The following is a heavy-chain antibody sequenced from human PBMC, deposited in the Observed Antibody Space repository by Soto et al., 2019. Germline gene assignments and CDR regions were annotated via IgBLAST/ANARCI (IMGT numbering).Heavy chain of an antibody. J-gene: IGHJ3*02. D-gene: IGHD6-13*01. CDR2: ISAYNGNT. CDR1: GYTFTSYG. V-gene: IGHV1-18*01. CDR3: ASSFSSTRYSSSWRDAFDI. Sequence: GASVKVSCKASGYTFTSYGISWVRQAPGQGLEWMGWISAYNGNTNYAQKLQGRVTMTTDTSTSTAYMELRSLRSDDTAVYYCASSFSSTRYSSSWRDAFDIWGQGTMVTV.